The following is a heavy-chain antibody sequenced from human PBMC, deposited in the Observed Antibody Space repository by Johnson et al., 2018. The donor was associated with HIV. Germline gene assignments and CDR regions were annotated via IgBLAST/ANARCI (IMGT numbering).Heavy chain of an antibody. D-gene: IGHD2-21*01. J-gene: IGHJ3*01. V-gene: IGHV3-30*18. Sequence: QVQLVESGGDVVQPGRSLRLSCAASGFTFRSYAMHWVRQAPGKGLEWVALISYDGNNKYYADSVKGRFNISRDNSKNTQYLQMNSLRVEDTGLYYCAKAYCPGCDAFDVWGHGTMVTVSS. CDR2: ISYDGNNK. CDR3: AKAYCPGCDAFDV. CDR1: GFTFRSYA.